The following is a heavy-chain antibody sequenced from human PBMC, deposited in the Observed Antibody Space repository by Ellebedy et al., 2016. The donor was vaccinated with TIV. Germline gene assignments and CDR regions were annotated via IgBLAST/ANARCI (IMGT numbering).Heavy chain of an antibody. J-gene: IGHJ4*02. V-gene: IGHV3-11*01. CDR3: AKGGLRFLEWLFDY. CDR2: ISSSSSTI. Sequence: GGSLRLSXAASGFTFSDYYMSWIRQAPGKGLEWVSYISSSSSTIYYADSVKGRFTISRDNSKNSLYLQMNSLRTEDTALYYCAKGGLRFLEWLFDYWGQGTLVTVSS. CDR1: GFTFSDYY. D-gene: IGHD3-3*01.